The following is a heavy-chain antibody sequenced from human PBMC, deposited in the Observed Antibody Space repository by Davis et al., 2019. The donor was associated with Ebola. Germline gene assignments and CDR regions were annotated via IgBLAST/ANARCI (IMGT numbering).Heavy chain of an antibody. D-gene: IGHD3-22*01. Sequence: ASVKVSCKASGYTFTSYGISWVRQAPGQGLEWMGRISAYNGNTNYAQKLQGRVTMTTDTSTSTAYMELRSLRSDDTAVYYCARDGDYYDSSGYYPIEAFDIWGQGTMVTVSS. CDR3: ARDGDYYDSSGYYPIEAFDI. CDR2: ISAYNGNT. CDR1: GYTFTSYG. V-gene: IGHV1-18*04. J-gene: IGHJ3*02.